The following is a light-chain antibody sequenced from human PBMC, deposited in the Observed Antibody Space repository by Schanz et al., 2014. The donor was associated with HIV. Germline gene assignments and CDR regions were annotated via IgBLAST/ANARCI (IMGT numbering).Light chain of an antibody. V-gene: IGLV1-40*01. J-gene: IGLJ3*02. CDR1: TSNIGTGYD. Sequence: HFMLAQPLSVSGAPGQRVTISCTGSTSNIGTGYDVHWYQVLPGTAPKLLIFGYSNRPSGVPDRFSGSKSDSSASLTITGLQPEDEADYYCQSFDGSLDGVLFGGGTKLTVL. CDR2: GYS. CDR3: QSFDGSLDGVL.